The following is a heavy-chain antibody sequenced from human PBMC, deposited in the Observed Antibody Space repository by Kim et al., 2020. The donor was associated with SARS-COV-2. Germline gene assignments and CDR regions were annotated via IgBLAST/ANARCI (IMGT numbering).Heavy chain of an antibody. CDR1: GFTFSSYA. D-gene: IGHD2-2*01. J-gene: IGHJ4*02. CDR2: ISGSGGST. Sequence: GGSLRLSCAASGFTFSSYAMSWVRQAPGKGLEWVSAISGSGGSTYYADSVKGRFTISRDNSKNTLYLQMNSLRAEDTAVYYCAKASNVPAASAGYFDYWGQGTLVTVSS. V-gene: IGHV3-23*01. CDR3: AKASNVPAASAGYFDY.